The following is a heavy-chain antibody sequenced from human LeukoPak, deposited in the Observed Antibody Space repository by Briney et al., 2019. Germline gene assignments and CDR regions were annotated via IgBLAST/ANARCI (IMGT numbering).Heavy chain of an antibody. V-gene: IGHV3-33*01. J-gene: IGHJ4*02. Sequence: PGGSLRPSCAPSGFTFSNYGFHWVRQAPGKGLEWVAVIWYDGSQKYYADSVKGRFTISRDNSKNTLYLEMNSLTAEDTAVYFCARDRGYFTSGTSYFDYWGQGTLVTVSS. CDR1: GFTFSNYG. D-gene: IGHD3-10*01. CDR3: ARDRGYFTSGTSYFDY. CDR2: IWYDGSQK.